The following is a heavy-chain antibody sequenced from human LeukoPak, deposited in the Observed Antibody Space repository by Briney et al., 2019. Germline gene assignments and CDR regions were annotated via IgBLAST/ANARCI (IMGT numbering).Heavy chain of an antibody. Sequence: GGSLRLSRAASGITFSNSWMCWVRQAPGKGLEWVANIKEDGREKYYVNSVKGRFTISRDNAKNSLYLQMNSLRAEETAVYYCARGGGSGSYYKRELDYWGQGTLVTVSS. V-gene: IGHV3-7*01. J-gene: IGHJ4*02. CDR3: ARGGGSGSYYKRELDY. D-gene: IGHD3-10*01. CDR1: GITFSNSW. CDR2: IKEDGREK.